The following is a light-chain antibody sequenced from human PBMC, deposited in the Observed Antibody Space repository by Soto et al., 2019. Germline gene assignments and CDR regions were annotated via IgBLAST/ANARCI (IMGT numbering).Light chain of an antibody. CDR2: HAS. J-gene: IGKJ1*01. CDR3: QQYETFSGT. Sequence: DIQMTQSPSTLSASLGDTVTVTCRASQSVSGWFAWYQQKAGEAPKLLIYHASALPRGVPSRFRGSGSGTKVTLTIASLPPDDFETYYGQQYETFSGTCGPWTKVDI. CDR1: QSVSGW. V-gene: IGKV1-5*01.